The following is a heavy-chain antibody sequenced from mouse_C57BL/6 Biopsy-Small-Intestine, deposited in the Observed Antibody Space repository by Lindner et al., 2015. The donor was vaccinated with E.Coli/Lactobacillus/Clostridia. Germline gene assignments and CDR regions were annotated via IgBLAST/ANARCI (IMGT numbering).Heavy chain of an antibody. CDR1: GYTFINYA. CDR2: STLTMVNT. Sequence: SVKVSCKASGYTFINYAMHWVRQAPDKGLSGWDGSTLTMVNTKYSQKFQGRVTFTRDTSASTSYMELSSLRSEDTAVYYCARAGEYCSSTDCYAWDDYWGQGTLVTVS. D-gene: IGHD1-1*01. J-gene: IGHJ3*01. CDR3: ARAGEYCSSTDCYAWDDY. V-gene: IGHV1-84*02.